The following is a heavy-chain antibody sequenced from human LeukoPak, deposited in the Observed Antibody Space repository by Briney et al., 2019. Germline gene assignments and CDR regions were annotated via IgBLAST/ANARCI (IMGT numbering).Heavy chain of an antibody. J-gene: IGHJ5*02. Sequence: ASVKVSCKASGYTFTSYGISWVRQAPGQGLEWMGWISAYNGNTNYAQKLQGRVTMTTDTSTSTAYMELRSLRSDDTAVYYCARVDSGSYYGFNWFDPWGQGTLVTVSS. V-gene: IGHV1-18*01. CDR2: ISAYNGNT. CDR1: GYTFTSYG. CDR3: ARVDSGSYYGFNWFDP. D-gene: IGHD1-26*01.